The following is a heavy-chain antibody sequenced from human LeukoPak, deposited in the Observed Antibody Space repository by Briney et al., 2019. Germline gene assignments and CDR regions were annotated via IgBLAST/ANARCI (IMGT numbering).Heavy chain of an antibody. J-gene: IGHJ4*02. CDR1: GFSFSDYY. CDR2: ISSSSSYI. V-gene: IGHV3-21*01. Sequence: TGGSLRLSCAASGFSFSDYYMHWVRQAPGKGLEWVSAISSSSSYIYCADSVKGRFTISRDNAENSVSLQMHGLRAGDTAVYFCARGEHKATITGLDSWGQGTLVTVSS. CDR3: ARGEHKATITGLDS. D-gene: IGHD5-24*01.